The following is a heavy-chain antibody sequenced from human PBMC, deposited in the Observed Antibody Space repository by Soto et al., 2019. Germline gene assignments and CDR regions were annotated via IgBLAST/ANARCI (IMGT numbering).Heavy chain of an antibody. CDR1: GFTFSNAW. D-gene: IGHD3-3*01. V-gene: IGHV3-15*01. CDR3: TTESPDDFWGDYYYYYMDV. CDR2: IKSKTDGGTT. Sequence: EVQLVESGGGLVKPGGSLRLSCAASGFTFSNAWMSWVRQAPGKGLEWVGRIKSKTDGGTTDYAAPVKGRFTISRDDSKNTLYLQMNSLKTEDTAVYYCTTESPDDFWGDYYYYYMDVGGKGTTVTVSS. J-gene: IGHJ6*03.